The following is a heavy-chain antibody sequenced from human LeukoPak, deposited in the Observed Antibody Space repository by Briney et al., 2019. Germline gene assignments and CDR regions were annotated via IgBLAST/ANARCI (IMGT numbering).Heavy chain of an antibody. CDR3: SRENGAFSPFGY. CDR1: GGSFSGYY. J-gene: IGHJ4*02. V-gene: IGHV4-34*01. D-gene: IGHD2-8*01. Sequence: PSETLSLTCAVSGGSFSGYYWSWIRQPPGKGLEWIGEINHSGSTNYNPSLESRVTVSLDKSKNQLSLNLTSVTAADTAVYYCSRENGAFSPFGYWGQGTLVTVSS. CDR2: INHSGST.